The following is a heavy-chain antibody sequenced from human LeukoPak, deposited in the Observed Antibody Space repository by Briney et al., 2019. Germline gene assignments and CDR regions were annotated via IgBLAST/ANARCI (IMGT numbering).Heavy chain of an antibody. CDR3: ARGGNLYMSDY. CDR1: GFTFSSYE. Sequence: QAGGSLRLSCAASGFTFSSYEMNWVRQAPGKGLEWVSYISSSGSTIYYADSVKGRFTISRDNAKNSLYLQMNSLRAEDTAVYYCARGGNLYMSDYWGQGTLVTVSS. V-gene: IGHV3-48*03. CDR2: ISSSGSTI. J-gene: IGHJ4*02. D-gene: IGHD1-14*01.